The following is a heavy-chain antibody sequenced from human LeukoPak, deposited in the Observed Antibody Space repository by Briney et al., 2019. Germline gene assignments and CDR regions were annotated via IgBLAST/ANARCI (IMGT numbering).Heavy chain of an antibody. D-gene: IGHD6-6*01. CDR1: GFTFSNAW. J-gene: IGHJ4*02. CDR3: TARLV. Sequence: PGGSLRLSCAASGFTFSNAWMSWVRQAPGKGLEWVGRIKSKTDDGTTDYAAPVKGRFTISRDDSKNTLYLQMNSLKTEDTAVCYCTARLVWGQGTLVTVSS. V-gene: IGHV3-15*01. CDR2: IKSKTDDGTT.